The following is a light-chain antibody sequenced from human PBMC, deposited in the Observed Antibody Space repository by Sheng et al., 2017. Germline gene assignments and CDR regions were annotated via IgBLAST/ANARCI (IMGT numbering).Light chain of an antibody. Sequence: EIVLTQSPATLSLSPGERATLSCRASQSVSSDLAWYQQRPGQAPRLLIFNTFTRATGVPDRFSGSGSGTDFTLTISSLEPEDFAVYYCQQYLSSPLTFGGGTKVEIK. CDR1: QSVSSD. CDR3: QQYLSSPLT. CDR2: NTF. J-gene: IGKJ4*01. V-gene: IGKV3-20*01.